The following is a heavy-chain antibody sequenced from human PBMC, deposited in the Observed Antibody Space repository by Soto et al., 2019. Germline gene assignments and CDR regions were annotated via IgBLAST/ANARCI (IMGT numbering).Heavy chain of an antibody. CDR2: ISVYNGDA. CDR3: ARGDSTDCSNGVCSFFYNHDMDV. Sequence: QVQLVQSGAEVKKPGASVKVSCKASGYTFTNYGISWVRQAPGQGLEWMGTISVYNGDANYAQNLQGRVTMTTDTSTSTAYMDLTSLTSDDTAVYYCARGDSTDCSNGVCSFFYNHDMDVWGQGTTVTVSS. V-gene: IGHV1-18*01. J-gene: IGHJ6*02. CDR1: GYTFTNYG. D-gene: IGHD2-8*01.